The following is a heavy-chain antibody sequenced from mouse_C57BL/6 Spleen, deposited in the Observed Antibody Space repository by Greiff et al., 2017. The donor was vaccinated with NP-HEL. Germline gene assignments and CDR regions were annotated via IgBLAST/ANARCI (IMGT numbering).Heavy chain of an antibody. CDR1: GYTFTGYW. CDR3: ARTVNTTVVATDFDV. Sequence: VQLQQSGAELMKPGASVKLSCKATGYTFTGYWIEWVKQRPGHGLEWIGEILPGSGSTNYNEKFKGKATFTADTSSNTAYMQLSRLTTEDSATYYWARTVNTTVVATDFDVWGTGTTVTVSS. D-gene: IGHD1-1*01. V-gene: IGHV1-9*01. CDR2: ILPGSGST. J-gene: IGHJ1*03.